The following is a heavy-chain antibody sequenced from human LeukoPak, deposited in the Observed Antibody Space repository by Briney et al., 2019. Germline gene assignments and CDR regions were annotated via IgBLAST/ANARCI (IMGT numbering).Heavy chain of an antibody. CDR3: AKDVVEWGVDY. V-gene: IGHV3-43*02. J-gene: IGHJ4*02. D-gene: IGHD1-26*01. CDR1: GFTFDDYS. Sequence: PGGSLRLSCAASGFTFDDYSMHWFRQAPGKGLEWVSRISGGGGSTYYADSVKGRFTISRNNSKNSQYLQMNSLRTEDTALYNCAKDVVEWGVDYWGQGTLVTVSS. CDR2: ISGGGGST.